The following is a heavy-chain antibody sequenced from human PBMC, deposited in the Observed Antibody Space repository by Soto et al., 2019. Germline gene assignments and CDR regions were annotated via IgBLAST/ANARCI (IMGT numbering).Heavy chain of an antibody. V-gene: IGHV4-30-4*01. Sequence: QVQLQESGSGLVKPSETLSLTCNVSDGPISSGDNYWSWIRQPPGKGLEWIGYIYYIGSTYYNPSLKSRVTISVDTSKNQFSLRLNSVTAADTAVYYCARFSTVKRRVFDFWGQGILVTVSS. CDR2: IYYIGST. J-gene: IGHJ4*02. CDR3: ARFSTVKRRVFDF. D-gene: IGHD4-17*01. CDR1: DGPISSGDNY.